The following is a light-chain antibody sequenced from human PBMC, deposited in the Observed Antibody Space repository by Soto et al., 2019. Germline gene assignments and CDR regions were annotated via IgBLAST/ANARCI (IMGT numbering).Light chain of an antibody. CDR2: DAS. CDR1: QSVSSY. CDR3: QQRSDWPIT. J-gene: IGKJ5*01. V-gene: IGKV3-11*01. Sequence: EIVLTQSPATLSLSPGERATLSSRDIQSVSSYLVWYQQKPGQAPRLLIYDASNRATGIPARFSGSGSGTDFTLTISSLDPEDFAVYYCQQRSDWPITFGQGTRLEIK.